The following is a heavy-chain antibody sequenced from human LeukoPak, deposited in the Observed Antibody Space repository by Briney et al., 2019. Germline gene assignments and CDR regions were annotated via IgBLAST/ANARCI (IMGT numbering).Heavy chain of an antibody. V-gene: IGHV4-34*01. CDR2: INHSGST. Sequence: PSETLSLTCAVYGGSFSGYYWSWIRQPPGKGLEWIGEINHSGSTNYNPSLKSRVTISVDTSKNQFSLKLSSVTAADTAVYYCAREVGKGLPQVWGQGTLVTVSS. CDR1: GGSFSGYY. D-gene: IGHD5-12*01. J-gene: IGHJ4*02. CDR3: AREVGKGLPQV.